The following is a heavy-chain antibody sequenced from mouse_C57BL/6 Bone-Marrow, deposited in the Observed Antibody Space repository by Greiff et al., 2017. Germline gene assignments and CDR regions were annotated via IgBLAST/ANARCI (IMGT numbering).Heavy chain of an antibody. Sequence: VQLQQSGAELVRPGASVKLSCKASGYTFTDYYINWVKQRPGQGLEWIARIYPGSGNTYYNEKFTGKATLTAEKSSSTAYMQLSSLTSEDSAVYDCARLGRGGTYYAMDYWGQGTSVTVSS. CDR1: GYTFTDYY. CDR2: IYPGSGNT. D-gene: IGHD1-1*02. J-gene: IGHJ4*01. V-gene: IGHV1-76*01. CDR3: ARLGRGGTYYAMDY.